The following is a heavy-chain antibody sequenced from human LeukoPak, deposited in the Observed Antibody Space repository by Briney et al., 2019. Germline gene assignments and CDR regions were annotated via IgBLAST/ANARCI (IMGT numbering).Heavy chain of an antibody. V-gene: IGHV3-33*06. CDR3: AKAYYDTSGYYYFDY. Sequence: PGGSLRLSCAASGLTFSMYGMHWVRQAPGKGLDWVAVIWHDGSNKYYADSVKGRFTISRDNSKNTLYLQMNSLRPEDTAVYYCAKAYYDTSGYYYFDYWGHGTLVTVSS. J-gene: IGHJ4*01. CDR2: IWHDGSNK. CDR1: GLTFSMYG. D-gene: IGHD3-22*01.